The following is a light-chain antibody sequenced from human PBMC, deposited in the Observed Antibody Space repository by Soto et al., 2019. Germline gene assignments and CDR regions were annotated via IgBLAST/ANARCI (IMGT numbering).Light chain of an antibody. V-gene: IGKV1-12*01. J-gene: IGKJ4*01. Sequence: DIQMTQSPSFVSSSVGDRVTITCRASQDISSWLVWYQQKPGKAPKLLIHATSGLQSGVPSRFSGSGSGTDFTLTISNLQSEDFATYYCQQANSFPLTFGGGPKVDIK. CDR1: QDISSW. CDR2: ATS. CDR3: QQANSFPLT.